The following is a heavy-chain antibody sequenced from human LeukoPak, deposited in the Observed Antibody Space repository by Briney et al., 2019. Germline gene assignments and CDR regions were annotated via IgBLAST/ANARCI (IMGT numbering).Heavy chain of an antibody. CDR2: IYGGGTT. CDR1: GFTVSSNY. CDR3: ARGIVAAIQDY. D-gene: IGHD5-12*01. V-gene: IGHV3-66*01. J-gene: IGHJ4*02. Sequence: GGSLRLSCAASGFTVSSNYMSWVRQAPGKGLAWVSVIYGGGTTYYADSVKGRFTIPRDNSKNTLYLQMNSLRADDTAVYYCARGIVAAIQDYWGQGTLVTVSS.